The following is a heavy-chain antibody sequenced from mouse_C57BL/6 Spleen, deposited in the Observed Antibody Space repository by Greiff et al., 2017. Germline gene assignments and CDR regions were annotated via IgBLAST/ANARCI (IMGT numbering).Heavy chain of an antibody. V-gene: IGHV1-69*01. CDR1: GYTFTSYW. Sequence: QVQLQQPGAELVMPGASVKLSCKASGYTFTSYWMHWVKQRPGQGLEWIGEIDPSDSYTNYNKQFKGKSTLTVDKSTSTVYVHLNSLTSEDSEVYYCARAHNYGSLYYFDYWGQGTTLTVSS. D-gene: IGHD1-1*01. CDR3: ARAHNYGSLYYFDY. J-gene: IGHJ2*01. CDR2: IDPSDSYT.